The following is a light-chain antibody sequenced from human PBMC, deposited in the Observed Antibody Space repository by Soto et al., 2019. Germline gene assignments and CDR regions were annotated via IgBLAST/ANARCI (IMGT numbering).Light chain of an antibody. CDR2: DAS. CDR1: QSISSW. J-gene: IGKJ1*01. Sequence: DIQMTQSPSTLSASVGDSVTITCRASQSISSWLAWYQQKPGKAPKLLIYDASSLESGVPSRFSGSGSGTEFTLTISSLQPEDFATYYCQQSYSTPRTFGQGTKVDIK. V-gene: IGKV1-5*01. CDR3: QQSYSTPRT.